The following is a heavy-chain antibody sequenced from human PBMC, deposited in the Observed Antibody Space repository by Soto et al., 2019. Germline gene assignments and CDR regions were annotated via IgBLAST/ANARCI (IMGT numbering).Heavy chain of an antibody. CDR2: INPNSGGT. D-gene: IGHD3-10*01. J-gene: IGHJ4*02. V-gene: IGHV1-2*02. CDR1: GYTFTGYY. CDR3: ARDPSPMVRGAPVDY. Sequence: ASVKVSCKASGYTFTGYYMHWVRQAPGQGLEWMGWINPNSGGTNYAQKFQGRVTMTRDTPISTAYMELGRLRSDDTAVYYCARDPSPMVRGAPVDYWGQGTLVTVS.